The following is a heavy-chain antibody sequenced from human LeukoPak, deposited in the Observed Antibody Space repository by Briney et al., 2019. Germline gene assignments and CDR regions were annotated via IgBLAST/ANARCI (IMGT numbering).Heavy chain of an antibody. V-gene: IGHV3-23*01. Sequence: PGGSLRLSCAASRFTFISYAMSWGRQAPGKGLEWVSAISGSGGSTYYADSVKGRFTISRDNSKNTLYLQMNSLRAEDTAVYYCAKDEGYYFDIWGQGTMVTVSS. D-gene: IGHD3-10*01. CDR1: RFTFISYA. J-gene: IGHJ3*02. CDR2: ISGSGGST. CDR3: AKDEGYYFDI.